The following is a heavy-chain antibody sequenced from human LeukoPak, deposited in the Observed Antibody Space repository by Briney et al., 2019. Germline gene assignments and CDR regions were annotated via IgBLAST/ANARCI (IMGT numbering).Heavy chain of an antibody. CDR3: AKDSLADIDY. V-gene: IGHV3-30*02. CDR2: IRHDGSIK. CDR1: GFIFSTYG. D-gene: IGHD3-16*01. Sequence: GGSLRLSCAASGFIFSTYGMYWVRQAPGKGLEWVAFIRHDGSIKNYADSVKGRSTISRDNSKNTLYLKMNSLRAEDTAVYYCAKDSLADIDYWGQGTLVTVSS. J-gene: IGHJ4*02.